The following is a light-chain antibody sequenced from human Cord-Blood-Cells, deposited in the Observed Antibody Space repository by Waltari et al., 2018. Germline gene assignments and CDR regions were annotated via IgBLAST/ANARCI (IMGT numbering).Light chain of an antibody. V-gene: IGKV3-15*01. CDR2: GAS. CDR3: QQYNNWPRT. CDR1: HVVSSN. Sequence: EIVMTQSAATLSESTGERATPSCRASHVVSSNLAWYQQKHGQAPRHLIYGASTRATGIPASFSGSGSGTEFTLTISSLQSEDFAVYYCQQYNNWPRTFGQGTKVEIK. J-gene: IGKJ1*01.